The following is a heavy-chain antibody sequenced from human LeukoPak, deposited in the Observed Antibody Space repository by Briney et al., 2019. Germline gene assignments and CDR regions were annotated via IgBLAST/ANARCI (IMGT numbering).Heavy chain of an antibody. D-gene: IGHD5-24*01. CDR1: GGSFSGYY. CDR3: ARRRRDGYNSRWYFDL. CDR2: INHSGST. Sequence: SETLSLTCAVYGGSFSGYYWSWIRQPPGKGLEWIWEINHSGSTNYNPSLKSRVTISVDTSKNQFSLKLSSVTAADTAVYYCARRRRDGYNSRWYFDLWGRGTLVTVSS. V-gene: IGHV4-34*01. J-gene: IGHJ2*01.